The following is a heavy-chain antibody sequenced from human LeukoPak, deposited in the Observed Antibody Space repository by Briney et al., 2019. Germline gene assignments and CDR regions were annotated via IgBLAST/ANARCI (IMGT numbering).Heavy chain of an antibody. CDR3: ATQENSNFDY. J-gene: IGHJ4*02. V-gene: IGHV3-7*01. CDR1: GFTFSGYW. CDR2: INLDGSII. Sequence: GGSLRLSCTASGFTFSGYWMSWVRQAPGKGLEWVANINLDGSIIHYVDSAKGRFTISRDNAKNSLYLQMNSLRAEDTAVYYCATQENSNFDYWGRGTLVTVSS. D-gene: IGHD4-11*01.